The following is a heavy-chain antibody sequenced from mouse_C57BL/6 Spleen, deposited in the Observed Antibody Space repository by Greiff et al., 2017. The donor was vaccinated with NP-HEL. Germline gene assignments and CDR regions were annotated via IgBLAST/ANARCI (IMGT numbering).Heavy chain of an antibody. CDR2: INPSNGGT. V-gene: IGHV1-53*01. CDR1: GYTFTSYW. J-gene: IGHJ1*03. CDR3: ARRGGSITTVRYWYFDV. D-gene: IGHD1-1*01. Sequence: VQLQQSGTELVKPGASVKLSCKASGYTFTSYWMHWVKQRPGQGLEWIGNINPSNGGTNYNEKFKSKATLTVDKSSSTAYMQLSSLTSEDSAVYYGARRGGSITTVRYWYFDVWGTGTTVTVSS.